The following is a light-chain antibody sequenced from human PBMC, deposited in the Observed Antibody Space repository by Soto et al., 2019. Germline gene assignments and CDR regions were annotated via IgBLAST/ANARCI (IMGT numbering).Light chain of an antibody. CDR1: QSISSW. CDR2: DAS. CDR3: QQYNSYSPT. Sequence: DIQMTHSPWSRSASVVDRVTIPCRASQSISSWLAWYQQKPGKAPKLLIYDASSLESGVPSRFSGSGSGTEFTLTISSLQPDDFATYYCQQYNSYSPTFGQGTKVDIK. V-gene: IGKV1-5*01. J-gene: IGKJ1*01.